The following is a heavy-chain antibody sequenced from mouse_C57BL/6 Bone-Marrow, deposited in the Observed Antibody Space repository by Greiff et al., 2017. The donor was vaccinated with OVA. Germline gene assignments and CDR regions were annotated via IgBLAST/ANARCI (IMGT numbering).Heavy chain of an antibody. CDR3: ARSSTAQATDY. J-gene: IGHJ2*01. V-gene: IGHV1-9*01. Sequence: VQLQQSGAELMKPGASVKLSCKATGYTFTGYWIEWVKQRPGHGLAWIGEILPGSGSTNDNEKFKGKATFTADTSSSTAYMQLSSLTTDDSAIYYCARSSTAQATDYWGQGTTLTVSS. CDR2: ILPGSGST. CDR1: GYTFTGYW. D-gene: IGHD3-2*02.